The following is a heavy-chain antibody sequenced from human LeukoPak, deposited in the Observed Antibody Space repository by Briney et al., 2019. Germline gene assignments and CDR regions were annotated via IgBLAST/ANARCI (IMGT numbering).Heavy chain of an antibody. D-gene: IGHD4-17*01. V-gene: IGHV3-9*01. CDR3: AEGADYGDYEGAFDI. Sequence: GGSLRLSCAASGFTFDDYAMHWVRQAPGKGLEWVSGISWNSGSIGYADSVKGRFTISRDNAKNSLYLQMNSLRAEDTALYYCAEGADYGDYEGAFDIWGQGTMVTVSS. J-gene: IGHJ3*02. CDR1: GFTFDDYA. CDR2: ISWNSGSI.